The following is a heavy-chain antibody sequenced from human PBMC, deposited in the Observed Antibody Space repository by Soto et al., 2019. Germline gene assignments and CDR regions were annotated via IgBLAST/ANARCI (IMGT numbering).Heavy chain of an antibody. CDR1: GFTFSSYA. V-gene: IGHV3-23*01. CDR2: ISGSGGST. J-gene: IGHJ5*02. CDR3: AKDAIQLWTYSNGWFDP. D-gene: IGHD5-18*01. Sequence: EVQLLESGGGLVQPGGSLRLSCAASGFTFSSYAMSWVRQAPGKGLEWVSAISGSGGSTYYADSVKGRFTISRDNSKNTLYLQMNSLRAEDTAVYYCAKDAIQLWTYSNGWFDPWGQGTLVTVSS.